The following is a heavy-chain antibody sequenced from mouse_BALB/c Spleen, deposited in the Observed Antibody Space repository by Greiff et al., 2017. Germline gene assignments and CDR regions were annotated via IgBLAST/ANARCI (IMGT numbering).Heavy chain of an antibody. CDR1: GYSFTSYW. Sequence: QVQLQQSGPQLVRPGASVKISCKASGYSFTSYWMHWVKQRPGQGLEWIGMIDPSDSETRLNQKFKDKATLTVDKSSSTAYMQLSSPTSEDSAVYYCARQDYRYRYCDVWGAGTTVTVSS. V-gene: IGHV1S127*01. CDR2: IDPSDSET. CDR3: ARQDYRYRYCDV. D-gene: IGHD2-14*01. J-gene: IGHJ1*01.